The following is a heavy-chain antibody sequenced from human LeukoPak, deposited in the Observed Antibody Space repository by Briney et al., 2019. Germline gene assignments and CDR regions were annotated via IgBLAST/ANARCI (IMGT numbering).Heavy chain of an antibody. J-gene: IGHJ6*02. D-gene: IGHD6-13*01. CDR1: GFSLSSFR. Sequence: GGSLRLSCVVSGFSLSSFRMHWVRQAPGKGLEWVAVIWSDGSFAFYGDSVKGRFTISRDNSKNTLFLQMNSLRVEDTGVYYCARGQPASLYYYGMDVWGQGTTVTVAS. CDR3: ARGQPASLYYYGMDV. CDR2: IWSDGSFA. V-gene: IGHV3-33*01.